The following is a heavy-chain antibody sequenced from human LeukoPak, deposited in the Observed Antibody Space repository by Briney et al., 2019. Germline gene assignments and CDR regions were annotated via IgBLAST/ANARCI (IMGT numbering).Heavy chain of an antibody. CDR1: GFTVSSNY. D-gene: IGHD3-3*01. CDR2: IYSGGST. Sequence: GGSLRLSCAASGFTVSSNYMSWVRQAPGKGLEWVSVIYSGGSTYYADSVKGRFTISRDNSKNTLYLQMNSLRAEDTAVYYCARGGGSYYDFWSGYFDHWFDPWGQGTLVTVSS. V-gene: IGHV3-53*01. J-gene: IGHJ5*02. CDR3: ARGGGSYYDFWSGYFDHWFDP.